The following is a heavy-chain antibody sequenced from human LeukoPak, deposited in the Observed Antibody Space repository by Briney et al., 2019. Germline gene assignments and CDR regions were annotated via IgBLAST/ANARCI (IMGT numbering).Heavy chain of an antibody. CDR3: ARDPRSGYHDY. D-gene: IGHD3-22*01. CDR2: INAGNGAT. CDR1: GYTFTSYA. J-gene: IGHJ4*02. V-gene: IGHV1-3*01. Sequence: ASVKVSCKASGYTFTSYAIQGVRQAPGQRLEWMGWINAGNGATKYSQRFQGRVTITRDTSASTAYMELSSLRSEDTAVYYCARDPRSGYHDYWGQGTLVTVSS.